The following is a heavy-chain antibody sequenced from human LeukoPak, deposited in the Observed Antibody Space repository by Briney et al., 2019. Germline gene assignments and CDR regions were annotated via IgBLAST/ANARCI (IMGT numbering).Heavy chain of an antibody. CDR2: IYYVGST. CDR1: GGSISSNY. V-gene: IGHV4-59*08. CDR3: ARGGNYGDYDGYFDY. J-gene: IGHJ4*02. Sequence: KPSETLSLTCTVSGGSISSNYWSWIRQSPGKGLEWIGYIYYVGSTNYNPSLKPRVTISLDTSKNQFSLKLSCVTAADTAVYYCARGGNYGDYDGYFDYWGQGTLVTVSS. D-gene: IGHD4-17*01.